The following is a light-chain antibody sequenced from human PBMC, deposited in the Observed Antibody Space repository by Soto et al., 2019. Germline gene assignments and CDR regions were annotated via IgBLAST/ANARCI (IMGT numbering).Light chain of an antibody. V-gene: IGKV3-11*01. CDR1: QSVSSY. J-gene: IGKJ5*01. CDR2: DAS. CDR3: QQRSNWPPRIT. Sequence: EIVLTQSPATLSLSPGERATLSCRASQSVSSYLAWYQQKPGQAPRRLIYDASNRATGIPARFSGSRSGTDFTLTISILEPEDFAVYYCQQRSNWPPRITFGQGTRLEIK.